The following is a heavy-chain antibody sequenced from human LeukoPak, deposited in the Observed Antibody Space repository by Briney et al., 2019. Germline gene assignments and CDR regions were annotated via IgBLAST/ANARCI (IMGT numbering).Heavy chain of an antibody. CDR1: GSTFSSYA. CDR2: IIHIFDTT. CDR3: ARSKDFVVVPAARDDYYYYMDV. D-gene: IGHD2-2*01. Sequence: ASVKVSCKASGSTFSSYAISWVRQAPGQGLEWMGGIIHIFDTTNYPQKFQGRVTITTDESTSTAYMELSSLRSEDTAVYYCARSKDFVVVPAARDDYYYYMDVWGKGTTVTVSS. V-gene: IGHV1-69*05. J-gene: IGHJ6*03.